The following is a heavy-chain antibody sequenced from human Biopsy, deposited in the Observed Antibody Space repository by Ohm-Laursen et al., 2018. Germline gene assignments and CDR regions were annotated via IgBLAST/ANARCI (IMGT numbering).Heavy chain of an antibody. D-gene: IGHD1-26*01. V-gene: IGHV1-69*13. J-gene: IGHJ4*02. CDR1: GGTFINYA. CDR2: IIPMFGTA. CDR3: ARGPHSGSHSCFDY. Sequence: SVKVSCKAPGGTFINYAISWVRQAPGQGLEWMGGIIPMFGTANYAQMFQGRVTISADESTSTSYMELSSLTTEDTAIYYCARGPHSGSHSCFDYWGRGTLVAVSS.